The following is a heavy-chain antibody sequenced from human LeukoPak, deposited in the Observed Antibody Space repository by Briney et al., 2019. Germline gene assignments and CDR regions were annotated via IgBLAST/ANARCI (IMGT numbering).Heavy chain of an antibody. J-gene: IGHJ3*02. CDR1: GFTFSSYA. CDR3: AAGGNLVRAFDI. CDR2: ISGSGGST. Sequence: PGGSLRLSCAASGFTFSSYAMSWVRQAPGKGLEWVSAISGSGGSTYYADSVKGRFTISRDNSKNTLYLQMNSLRAEDTAVYYCAAGGNLVRAFDIWGQGTMVTVSS. V-gene: IGHV3-23*01. D-gene: IGHD4-23*01.